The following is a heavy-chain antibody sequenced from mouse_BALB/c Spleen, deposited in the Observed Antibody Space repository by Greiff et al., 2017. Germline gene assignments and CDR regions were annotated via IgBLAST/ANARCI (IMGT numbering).Heavy chain of an antibody. J-gene: IGHJ3*01. Sequence: VQLKESGAELVRSGASVKLSCTASGFNIKDYYMHWVKQRPEQGLEWIGWIDPENGDTEYAPKFQGKATMTADTSSNTAYLQLSSLTSEDTAVYYCNAGVRRPDWGQGTLVTVSA. CDR1: GFNIKDYY. CDR2: IDPENGDT. D-gene: IGHD2-14*01. V-gene: IGHV14-4*02. CDR3: NAGVRRPD.